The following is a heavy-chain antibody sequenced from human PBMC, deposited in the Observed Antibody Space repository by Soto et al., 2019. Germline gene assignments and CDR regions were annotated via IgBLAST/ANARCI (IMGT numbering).Heavy chain of an antibody. CDR2: INSDGSST. CDR3: ARGGSIAALIYYYYGMDV. D-gene: IGHD6-6*01. CDR1: GFTFSSYW. V-gene: IGHV3-74*01. Sequence: GESLKISCAASGFTFSSYWMHWVRQAPGKGLVWVSRINSDGSSTSYADSVKGRFTISRDNAKNTLYLQMNSLRAEDTAVYYCARGGSIAALIYYYYGMDVWGQGTTGTVSS. J-gene: IGHJ6*02.